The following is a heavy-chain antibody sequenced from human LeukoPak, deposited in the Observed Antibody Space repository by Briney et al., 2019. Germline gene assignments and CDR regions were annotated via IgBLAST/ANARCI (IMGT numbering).Heavy chain of an antibody. CDR3: AREIVGAGSYPDY. J-gene: IGHJ4*02. V-gene: IGHV3-33*08. CDR2: IWHDGSHT. CDR1: GFSFSTYD. Sequence: GGSLRLSCAASGFSFSTYDMQCVRRAPGEGLEGVALIWHDGSHTFYTDSVKGRFTISRDNSKNTVYLQMNTLGGEDTAVYYAAREIVGAGSYPDYWGQGTLVTVSS. D-gene: IGHD3-10*01.